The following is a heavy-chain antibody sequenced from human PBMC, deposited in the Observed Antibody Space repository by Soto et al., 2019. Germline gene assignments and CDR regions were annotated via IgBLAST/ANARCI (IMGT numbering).Heavy chain of an antibody. CDR1: GYTFTGYD. V-gene: IGHV1-2*02. CDR2: INPNSGGT. Sequence: QVQLVPSGAEVKKPGASLKVSCKAPGYTFTGYDMHWVRQAPGQGLEWMGWINPNSGGTNFAQKFQGRVTMTRGTSISAPYMELSRLRSDDTVVYYCAREVGGHANWLDPWGQGTLITVSS. J-gene: IGHJ5*02. D-gene: IGHD3-16*01. CDR3: AREVGGHANWLDP.